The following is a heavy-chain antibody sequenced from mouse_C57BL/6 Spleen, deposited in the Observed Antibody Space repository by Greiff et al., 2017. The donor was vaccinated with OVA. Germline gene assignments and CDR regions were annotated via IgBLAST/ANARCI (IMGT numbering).Heavy chain of an antibody. CDR2: IWSGGST. V-gene: IGHV2-4*01. D-gene: IGHD2-4*01. CDR1: GFSLTSYG. Sequence: QVQLKQSGPGLVQPSQSLSITCTVSGFSLTSYGVHWVRQPPGKGLEWLGVIWSGGSTDYNAAFISRLSISKDNSKSQVFFKMNSLQADDTAIYYCATSSIYYDYDGYAMDYWGQGTSVTVSS. J-gene: IGHJ4*01. CDR3: ATSSIYYDYDGYAMDY.